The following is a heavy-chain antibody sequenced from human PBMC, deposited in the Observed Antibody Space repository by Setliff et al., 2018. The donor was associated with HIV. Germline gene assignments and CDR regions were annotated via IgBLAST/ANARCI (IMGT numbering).Heavy chain of an antibody. CDR1: GFTFSDYY. CDR2: ISSSRGSNT. J-gene: IGHJ6*03. D-gene: IGHD2-15*01. Sequence: GGSLRLSCAASGFTFSDYYMSWIRQAPGKGLEWLSYISSSRGSNTYYAESVKGRFTISRDTSKDTLYLQMNSLRAEDTAVYYCARVVGVAPYYYMDVWGKGTTVTVSS. V-gene: IGHV3-11*06. CDR3: ARVVGVAPYYYMDV.